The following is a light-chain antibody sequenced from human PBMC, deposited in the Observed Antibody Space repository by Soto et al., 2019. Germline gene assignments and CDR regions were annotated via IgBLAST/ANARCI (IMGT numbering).Light chain of an antibody. CDR1: QSFSSK. V-gene: IGKV3-15*01. Sequence: EIVMTQSPATLSVSPGEGATLSCRASQSFSSKLAWYQQKPGQAPRLLIYGVSTRATGIPARFSGSGSGTEFTLIISSLQSEDSAVYYCQQYNSWLWTFGQGTKVDIK. J-gene: IGKJ1*01. CDR3: QQYNSWLWT. CDR2: GVS.